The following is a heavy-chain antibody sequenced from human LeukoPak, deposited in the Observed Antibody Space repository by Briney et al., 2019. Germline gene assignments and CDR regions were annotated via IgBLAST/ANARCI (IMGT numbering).Heavy chain of an antibody. CDR2: IVVGSGNT. D-gene: IGHD4-17*01. V-gene: IGHV1-58*01. CDR3: AADSDTVTRPDYHYYGMDV. J-gene: IGHJ6*04. CDR1: GFTFTSSA. Sequence: SVKVSCKASGFTFTSSAVQWVRQARGQRLEWIGWIVVGSGNTNYAQKFQERVTITRDMSTSTAYMELSSLRSEGTAVYYCAADSDTVTRPDYHYYGMDVWGKGTTVTVSS.